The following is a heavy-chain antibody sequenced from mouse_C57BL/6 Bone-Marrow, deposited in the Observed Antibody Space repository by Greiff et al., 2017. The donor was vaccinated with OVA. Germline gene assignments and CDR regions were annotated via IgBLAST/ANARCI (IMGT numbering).Heavy chain of an antibody. J-gene: IGHJ3*01. Sequence: QVQLQQSGPELVKPGASVKISCKASGYAFSSSWMNWVKQRPGKGLEWIGRIYPGDGDTNYNGKFKGKATLTADKSSSTAYMQLSSLTSEESAVYSCARSIPITAWGQGTLVTVSA. V-gene: IGHV1-82*01. D-gene: IGHD1-1*01. CDR1: GYAFSSSW. CDR2: IYPGDGDT. CDR3: ARSIPITA.